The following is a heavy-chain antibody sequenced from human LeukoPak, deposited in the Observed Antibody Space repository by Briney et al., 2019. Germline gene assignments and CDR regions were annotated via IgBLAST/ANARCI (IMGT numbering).Heavy chain of an antibody. V-gene: IGHV3-33*01. Sequence: PAGTLRLSCAASGFTVSNYDMHWVRQAPGQGLEGVAVIWYDGSNKYYADSVKGRFTISRDNSKNTLYLQMNSLRAEDTAVYYCARALKQVVVAAPLDYWGQGTLVTVSS. CDR3: ARALKQVVVAAPLDY. D-gene: IGHD2-15*01. J-gene: IGHJ4*02. CDR1: GFTVSNYD. CDR2: IWYDGSNK.